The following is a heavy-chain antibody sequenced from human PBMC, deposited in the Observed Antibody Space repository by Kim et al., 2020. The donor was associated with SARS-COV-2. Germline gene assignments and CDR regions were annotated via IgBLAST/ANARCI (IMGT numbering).Heavy chain of an antibody. D-gene: IGHD6-6*01. CDR3: ARALGVEYSSSLDY. Sequence: ASVKVSCKASGYTFTGYYMHWVRQAPGQGLEWMGWINPNSGGTNYAQKFQGRVTMTRDTSISTTYMELSRLRSDDTAVYYCARALGVEYSSSLDYWGQGTLVTVSS. V-gene: IGHV1-2*02. CDR2: INPNSGGT. CDR1: GYTFTGYY. J-gene: IGHJ4*02.